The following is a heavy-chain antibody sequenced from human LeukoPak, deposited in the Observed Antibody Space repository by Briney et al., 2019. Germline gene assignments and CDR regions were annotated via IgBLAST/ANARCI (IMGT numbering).Heavy chain of an antibody. Sequence: PSETLSLTCSVSGGSISSNSFYWDWIRQPPGKGLEWIGSIYYSGSTCYSSSLESRVSLSVDMSKNQFSLKLTSVTAADTAVYYCARQGADYFYYYVDVWGEGTTVAVSS. CDR1: GGSISSNSFY. CDR3: ARQGADYFYYYVDV. J-gene: IGHJ6*03. V-gene: IGHV4-39*01. D-gene: IGHD3-16*01. CDR2: IYYSGST.